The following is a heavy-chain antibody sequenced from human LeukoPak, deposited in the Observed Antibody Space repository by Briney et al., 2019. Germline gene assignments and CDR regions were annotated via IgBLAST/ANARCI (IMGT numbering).Heavy chain of an antibody. J-gene: IGHJ4*02. V-gene: IGHV3-48*03. CDR3: ARGMNGVGGYDILIDY. CDR1: GFTFSSYE. D-gene: IGHD3-9*01. CDR2: ISSDAASI. Sequence: GGSLRLSCAASGFTFSSYEMNWVRQAPGGGRGWVSYISSDAASIYYADSVRGRFTISRDNAKNSLFLQVYSLRDEDTAVYYCARGMNGVGGYDILIDYWGQGTLVTVSS.